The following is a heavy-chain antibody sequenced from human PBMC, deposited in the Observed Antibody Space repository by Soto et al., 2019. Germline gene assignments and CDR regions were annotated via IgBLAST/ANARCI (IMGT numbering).Heavy chain of an antibody. D-gene: IGHD3-22*01. Sequence: QVQLVQSGAEVKRPGSSVKLSCKASGGTFTYYGISWVRQAPGQGLEWMGGIIPIIGPATYAQKFQGRLAITADQTSSTAYTELRSLGSEDTALYYWARDLGTTIAGPPRRETYGWLDNWGKGTLVTVSS. J-gene: IGHJ4*02. CDR1: GGTFTYYG. CDR3: ARDLGTTIAGPPRRETYGWLDN. CDR2: IIPIIGPA. V-gene: IGHV1-69*01.